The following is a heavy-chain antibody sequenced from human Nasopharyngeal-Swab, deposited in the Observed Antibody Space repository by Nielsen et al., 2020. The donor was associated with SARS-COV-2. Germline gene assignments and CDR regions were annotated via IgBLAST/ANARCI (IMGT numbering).Heavy chain of an antibody. Sequence: GESLKISCVASEFTVNDYVIHRVRQASGEGLEWVGRIRSKTHSYTTDYAASVKGRFTIPRDDSKNTAYPHMNSLENEDPAVYYCSTLPIPALGADYWGQGTLVTVSS. CDR2: IRSKTHSYTT. CDR3: STLPIPALGADY. V-gene: IGHV3-73*01. J-gene: IGHJ4*02. CDR1: EFTVNDYV. D-gene: IGHD6-13*01.